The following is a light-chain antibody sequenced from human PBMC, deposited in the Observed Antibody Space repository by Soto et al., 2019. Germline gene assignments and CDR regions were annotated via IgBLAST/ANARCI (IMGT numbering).Light chain of an antibody. J-gene: IGLJ2*01. CDR1: SSNIGAGYD. CDR2: GNS. Sequence: QPVLTQPPSVSGAPGQRVTISCTGSSSNIGAGYDVHWYQLLPGTAPKLLIYGNSNRPSGVPDRFSGSKSGTSASLAITGLQAEDEADYYCQSYDSSLSVVVFGGGTKLTVL. CDR3: QSYDSSLSVVV. V-gene: IGLV1-40*01.